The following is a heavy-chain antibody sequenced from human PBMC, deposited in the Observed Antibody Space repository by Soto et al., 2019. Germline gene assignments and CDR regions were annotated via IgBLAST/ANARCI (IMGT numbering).Heavy chain of an antibody. D-gene: IGHD4-17*01. CDR1: GVSFSGYY. J-gene: IGHJ6*02. CDR2: IYYSGST. Sequence: SETLSLTCAVYGVSFSGYYWSWIRQPPGKGLEWIGNIYYSGSTTYNPSLKSRVTISVDTSKNQFSLKLSSVTAADTAVYYCARTTVTRRSGYYYGMDVGAQGTTVTVS. V-gene: IGHV4-59*08. CDR3: ARTTVTRRSGYYYGMDV.